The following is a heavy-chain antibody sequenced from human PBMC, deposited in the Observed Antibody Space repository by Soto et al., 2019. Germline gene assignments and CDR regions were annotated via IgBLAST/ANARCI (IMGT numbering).Heavy chain of an antibody. CDR2: IRPHNGNT. CDR3: ARDLDGSGNYYTDY. V-gene: IGHV1-18*01. D-gene: IGHD3-10*01. Sequence: ASVKVSCKASSYTFSSIGISWVRQAPGQGLEWMGWIRPHNGNTYYAQRLQGRVTMTTDTSTSTAYMELRSLRSDDTAVYYCARDLDGSGNYYTDYWGQGTLVTVSS. CDR1: SYTFSSIG. J-gene: IGHJ4*02.